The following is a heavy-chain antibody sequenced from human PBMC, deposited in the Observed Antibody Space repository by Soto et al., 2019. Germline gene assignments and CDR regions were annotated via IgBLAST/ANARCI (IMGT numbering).Heavy chain of an antibody. J-gene: IGHJ5*02. CDR1: GGAIGSHY. CDR2: IYSSGST. V-gene: IGHV4-4*07. CDR3: ARGQRFSDWFDP. D-gene: IGHD3-3*01. Sequence: PSETLSLTCTISGGAIGSHYWTWIRQPAGKGLEWIGRIYSSGSTQYNPSLQSRVTMSLDAPKNQFSLSLESVTAADTAVYYCARGQRFSDWFDPWGQGTLVTVSS.